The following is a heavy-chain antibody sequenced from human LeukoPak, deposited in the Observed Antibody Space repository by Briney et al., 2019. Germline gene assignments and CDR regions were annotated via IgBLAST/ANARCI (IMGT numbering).Heavy chain of an antibody. Sequence: ASLKGSCKASGYSFTGYYINWVRQAPGQGPEWMGWNNPNNGGTNYAQKFQDRVTMTRDTSITTAYMELGSLRSDDTAIYYCARDSSVVPAVANWYFDLWGRGTLVTVSP. J-gene: IGHJ2*01. CDR1: GYSFTGYY. CDR3: ARDSSVVPAVANWYFDL. CDR2: NNPNNGGT. D-gene: IGHD2-2*01. V-gene: IGHV1-2*02.